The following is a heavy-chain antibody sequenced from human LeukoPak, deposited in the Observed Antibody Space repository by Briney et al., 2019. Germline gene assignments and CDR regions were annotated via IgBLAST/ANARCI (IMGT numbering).Heavy chain of an antibody. V-gene: IGHV1-2*02. J-gene: IGHJ5*02. CDR2: INPNSGGT. CDR1: GYTFTGYY. D-gene: IGHD3-3*01. Sequence: ASVKVFCKASGYTFTGYYMHWVRQAPGQGLEWMGWINPNSGGTNYAQKFQGRVTMTRDTSISTAYMELSRLRSDDTAVYYCARGPVIHYDDFWSGYGDYNWFDPWGQGTLVTVSS. CDR3: ARGPVIHYDDFWSGYGDYNWFDP.